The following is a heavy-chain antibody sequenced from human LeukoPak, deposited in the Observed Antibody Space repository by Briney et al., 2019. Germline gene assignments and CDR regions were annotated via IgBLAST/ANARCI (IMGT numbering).Heavy chain of an antibody. CDR2: VFYTGRT. CDR1: GGSISSSNYY. CDR3: ARYGYYAYDY. V-gene: IGHV4-61*05. J-gene: IGHJ4*02. Sequence: SETLSLTCIVSGGSISSSNYYWGWIRQPPGKGLELIGYVFYTGRTNYRPSLKNRVTISLDTSKNQFSLRLSSVTAADTAVYYCARYGYYAYDYWGQGNLVTVSS. D-gene: IGHD3-3*01.